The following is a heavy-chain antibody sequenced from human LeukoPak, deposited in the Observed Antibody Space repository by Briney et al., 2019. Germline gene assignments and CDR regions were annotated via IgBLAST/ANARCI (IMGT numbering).Heavy chain of an antibody. CDR3: AREKYYYDSSGYYGGTDY. CDR2: IGSSSSYI. Sequence: KSGGSLRLSCAASGFTFSSYSMNWVRQAPGKGLEWVSSIGSSSSYIYYADSVKGRFTISRDNAKNSLYLQMNSLRAEDTAVYYCAREKYYYDSSGYYGGTDYWGQGTLVTVSS. CDR1: GFTFSSYS. D-gene: IGHD3-22*01. J-gene: IGHJ4*02. V-gene: IGHV3-21*01.